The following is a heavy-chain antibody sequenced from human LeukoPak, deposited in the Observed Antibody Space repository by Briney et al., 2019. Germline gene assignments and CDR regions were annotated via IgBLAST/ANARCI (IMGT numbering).Heavy chain of an antibody. CDR1: GFTFRSYA. CDR2: ISGTGDSP. CDR3: AKDIGWFDP. V-gene: IGHV3-23*01. J-gene: IGHJ5*02. Sequence: PGGSLRLSCAASGFTFRSYAMNWVRQAPGQGLEWVSAISGTGDSPHYADSVKGRFTISRDNSKNTLYLQRNSLRAEDTAFYYCAKDIGWFDPWGQGTLVTVSS.